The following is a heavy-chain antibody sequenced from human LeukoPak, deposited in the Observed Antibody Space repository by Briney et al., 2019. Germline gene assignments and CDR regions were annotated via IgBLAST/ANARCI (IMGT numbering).Heavy chain of an antibody. J-gene: IGHJ4*02. CDR1: GFTFSSYA. Sequence: GRSLRLSCVASGFTFSSYAMHWVRQAPGKGLEWVAVISYDGSNKYYADSVKGRFTISRDNSKNTLYLQMNSLRAEDTAVYYCARDPIGYCSSTSCYLFDYWGQGTLVTVSS. V-gene: IGHV3-30*04. CDR2: ISYDGSNK. D-gene: IGHD2-2*01. CDR3: ARDPIGYCSSTSCYLFDY.